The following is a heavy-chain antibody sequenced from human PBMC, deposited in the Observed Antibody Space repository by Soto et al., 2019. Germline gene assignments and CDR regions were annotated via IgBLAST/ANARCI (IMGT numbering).Heavy chain of an antibody. CDR2: IWYDGSLH. CDR3: AKDPRAHGAFYYFDN. Sequence: VQLVESGGGVVQPGRSLRLSCAASGFTFSTYGMHWVRQAPGKGLEWVALIWYDGSLHYYADSVKGRFTISRDNSKNTLYLQMRRLRGEGTAAYYCAKDPRAHGAFYYFDNWGQGALVTVSS. CDR1: GFTFSTYG. J-gene: IGHJ4*03. V-gene: IGHV3-33*06. D-gene: IGHD2-8*01.